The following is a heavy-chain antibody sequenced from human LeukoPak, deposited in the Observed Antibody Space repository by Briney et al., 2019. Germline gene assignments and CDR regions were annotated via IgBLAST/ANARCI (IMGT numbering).Heavy chain of an antibody. D-gene: IGHD2-21*01. V-gene: IGHV4-59*08. Sequence: SETLSLTCTVSGGSIRSYYWSWIRQPPGKGLEWIGYIYYSGNTNSNPSLKSRVTISVDTSKNRFSLKLSSVTAADTAVYYCARHRFASPLDSWGQGTLVTVSS. CDR2: IYYSGNT. J-gene: IGHJ4*02. CDR1: GGSIRSYY. CDR3: ARHRFASPLDS.